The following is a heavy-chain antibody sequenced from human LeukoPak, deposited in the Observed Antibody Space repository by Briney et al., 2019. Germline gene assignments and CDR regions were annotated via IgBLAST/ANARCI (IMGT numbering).Heavy chain of an antibody. D-gene: IGHD3-3*01. Sequence: ASVKVSCKASGYTFTSYGISWVRQAPGQGLEWMGWISAYNGNTNYAQKLQGRVTMTTDTSTSTAYMELRSLRSDDTAVYYCARDRENYDFWSGYHLDYWGQGTLVTVSS. J-gene: IGHJ4*02. CDR3: ARDRENYDFWSGYHLDY. CDR2: ISAYNGNT. V-gene: IGHV1-18*01. CDR1: GYTFTSYG.